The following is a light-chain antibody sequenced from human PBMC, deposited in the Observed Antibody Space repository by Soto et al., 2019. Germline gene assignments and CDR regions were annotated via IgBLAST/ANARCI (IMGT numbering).Light chain of an antibody. V-gene: IGKV3-20*01. CDR1: QSVSSSY. CDR2: GAS. J-gene: IGKJ2*01. Sequence: EIVLTQSPGTLSLSPGERATLSCRASQSVSSSYLAWYQQKPGQAPRLLIYGASSRATGIPDRFSGSGSGSDFTLTISRLEPEDFALYYCQHYCSSLYTFGQGTKLEIK. CDR3: QHYCSSLYT.